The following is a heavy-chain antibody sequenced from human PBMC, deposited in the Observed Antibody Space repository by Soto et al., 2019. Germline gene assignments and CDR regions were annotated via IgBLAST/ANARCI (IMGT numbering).Heavy chain of an antibody. CDR1: GFTFSSYG. Sequence: QVQLVESGGGVVQPGRSLRLSCAASGFTFSSYGMHWVRQAPGKGLEWVAVISYDGSNKYYADSVKGRFTISRDNSKNTLYLQMNSLRAEDTAVYHCAKDFMVRGVPYYFDYWGQGTLVTVSS. CDR3: AKDFMVRGVPYYFDY. D-gene: IGHD3-10*01. CDR2: ISYDGSNK. J-gene: IGHJ4*02. V-gene: IGHV3-30*18.